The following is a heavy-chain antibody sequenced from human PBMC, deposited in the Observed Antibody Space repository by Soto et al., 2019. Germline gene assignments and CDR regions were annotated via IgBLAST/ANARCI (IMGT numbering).Heavy chain of an antibody. Sequence: PSETLSLTCTVPGGSISSYYWSWIRQPPGKGLEWIGYIYYSGSTNYNPSLKSRVTISVDTSKNQFSLKLSSVTAADTAVYYCARGLYTMVRGVIRSGYWFDPWGQGTLVTVSS. CDR2: IYYSGST. J-gene: IGHJ5*02. D-gene: IGHD3-10*01. CDR3: ARGLYTMVRGVIRSGYWFDP. CDR1: GGSISSYY. V-gene: IGHV4-59*01.